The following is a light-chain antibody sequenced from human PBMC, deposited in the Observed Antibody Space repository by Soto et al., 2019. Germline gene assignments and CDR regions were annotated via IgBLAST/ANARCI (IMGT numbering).Light chain of an antibody. CDR3: QQSYSTPFT. CDR2: AAS. J-gene: IGKJ4*01. CDR1: QSIISY. Sequence: DIQMTQSPSSLSASVGDRVTITCRASQSIISYLNWYQQKPGKAPKLLIYAASSLQSGVPSRFSGSGPGTDFTLTISSLQPEDFATYYCQQSYSTPFTFGGGTKVEIK. V-gene: IGKV1-39*01.